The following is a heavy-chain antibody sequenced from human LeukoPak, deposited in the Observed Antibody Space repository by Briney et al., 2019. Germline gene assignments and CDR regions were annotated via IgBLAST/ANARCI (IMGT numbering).Heavy chain of an antibody. V-gene: IGHV3-7*03. CDR3: ARDFGGSSSWYPYYYGMDV. CDR2: IKQDGSEK. J-gene: IGHJ6*02. CDR1: GFTFSSYW. Sequence: GGSLRLSCAASGFTFSSYWMSWVRQAPGKGLEWVANIKQDGSEKYYVDSVKGRFTISRDNAKNSLYLQMNSLRAEDTAVYYCARDFGGSSSWYPYYYGMDVWGQGTTVTVSS. D-gene: IGHD6-13*01.